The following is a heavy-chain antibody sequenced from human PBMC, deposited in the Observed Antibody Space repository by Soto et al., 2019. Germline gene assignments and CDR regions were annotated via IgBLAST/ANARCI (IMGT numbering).Heavy chain of an antibody. Sequence: EVQLVESGGDLVQPGGSLRISCAASGFTFSEYWIHWVRQAPGKGLEWVSRISSDGSTTTYADSVKGRFTISRDNAKNTLHLQMNSLRVEDTAVYYCARGNSYAGDYWGQGTLVTVSS. V-gene: IGHV3-74*01. D-gene: IGHD5-18*01. J-gene: IGHJ4*02. CDR2: ISSDGSTT. CDR3: ARGNSYAGDY. CDR1: GFTFSEYW.